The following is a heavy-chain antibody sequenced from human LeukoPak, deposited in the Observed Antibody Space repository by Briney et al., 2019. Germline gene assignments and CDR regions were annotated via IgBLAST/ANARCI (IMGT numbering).Heavy chain of an antibody. CDR1: GFAVSSNY. CDR3: ARERDGYCGGDCYYYYGMDV. Sequence: GGSLRLSCTASGFAVSSNYINWVRQAPGKGLEWVSVIHTGGNTYYAVSVKGRFTISRDNSKNTVYLQMNSLRAEDTALYYCARERDGYCGGDCYYYYGMDVWGQGTTVTVSS. J-gene: IGHJ6*02. V-gene: IGHV3-66*01. D-gene: IGHD2-21*02. CDR2: IHTGGNT.